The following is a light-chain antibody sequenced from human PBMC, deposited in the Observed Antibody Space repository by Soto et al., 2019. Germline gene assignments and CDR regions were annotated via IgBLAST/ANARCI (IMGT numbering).Light chain of an antibody. J-gene: IGKJ5*01. CDR2: DAS. Sequence: IVLTQSPGTLSLSPGERATLSCRASQSVSSSYLGWYQQRPGQAPRLLIYDASSRATGIPDRFRGSGSGTDFTLTISRLEPEDFAVYYCQQYGSTPITFGQGTRLETK. CDR3: QQYGSTPIT. V-gene: IGKV3-20*01. CDR1: QSVSSSY.